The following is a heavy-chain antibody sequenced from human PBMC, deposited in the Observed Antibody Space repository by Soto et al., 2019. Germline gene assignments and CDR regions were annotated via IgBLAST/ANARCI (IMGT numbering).Heavy chain of an antibody. CDR2: IIPIFGTA. D-gene: IGHD1-26*01. V-gene: IGHV1-69*01. Sequence: QVQLVQSGAEVKKPGSSVKVSCKASGGTFSSYSINWVRQAPGQGLEWMGEIIPIFGTANYAQKLQGRVTIPADEPTSTAYMELSSLRSEDTAVYYCARDGGRHSGGIDYWGQGTLVTVSS. CDR3: ARDGGRHSGGIDY. CDR1: GGTFSSYS. J-gene: IGHJ4*02.